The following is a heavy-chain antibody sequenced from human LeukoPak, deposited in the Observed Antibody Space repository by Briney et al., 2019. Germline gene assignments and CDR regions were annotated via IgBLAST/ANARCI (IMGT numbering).Heavy chain of an antibody. Sequence: PRRSLRPSCAASRFTLSSYAINWVRHPPENWIEWVSAMSGSGIKTYYTNSVKGRFTISRDNSKNTLYLQMSSLRAEDTAVYYCAKDHRAYCGGDCPFDYWGQGTLVTVSS. D-gene: IGHD2-21*01. CDR3: AKDHRAYCGGDCPFDY. CDR2: MSGSGIKT. V-gene: IGHV3-23*01. CDR1: RFTLSSYA. J-gene: IGHJ4*02.